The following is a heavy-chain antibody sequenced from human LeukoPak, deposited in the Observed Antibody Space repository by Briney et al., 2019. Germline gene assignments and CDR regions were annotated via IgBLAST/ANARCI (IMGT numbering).Heavy chain of an antibody. J-gene: IGHJ4*02. Sequence: PSETLPLTCTVSGGSISSYYWSWIRQPPGKGLEWIGYIYYSGSTNYNPSLKSRVTISVDTSKNQFSLKLSSVTAADTAVYYCARHWTVAGTDYWGQGTLVTVSS. CDR1: GGSISSYY. CDR3: ARHWTVAGTDY. D-gene: IGHD6-19*01. V-gene: IGHV4-59*08. CDR2: IYYSGST.